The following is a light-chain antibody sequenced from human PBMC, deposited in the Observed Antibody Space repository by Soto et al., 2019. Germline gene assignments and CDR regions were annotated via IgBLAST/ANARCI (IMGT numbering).Light chain of an antibody. CDR3: RSYTSSSTLV. J-gene: IGLJ1*01. CDR1: SSDVDAYNY. CDR2: EVS. V-gene: IGLV2-14*01. Sequence: QSVLTQPASVSGSPGQSITISCTGTSSDVDAYNYVSWFQQHPGTAPKLLIFEVSNRPSGVSHRFSGSKSGNTASLTISGLQAEDEADYYCRSYTSSSTLVFGTRTKLTVL.